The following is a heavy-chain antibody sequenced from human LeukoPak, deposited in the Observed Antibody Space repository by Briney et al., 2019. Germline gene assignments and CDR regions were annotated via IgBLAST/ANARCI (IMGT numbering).Heavy chain of an antibody. Sequence: LRLSCAASGFTFDDYGMSWIRQPPGKGLEWIGEINHSGSTNYNPSLKSRVTISVDTSKNQFSLKLSSVTAADTAVYYCARGLRMLPIWGQGTMVTVSS. J-gene: IGHJ3*02. CDR2: INHSGST. CDR3: ARGLRMLPI. V-gene: IGHV4-34*01. D-gene: IGHD2-15*01. CDR1: GFTFDDYG.